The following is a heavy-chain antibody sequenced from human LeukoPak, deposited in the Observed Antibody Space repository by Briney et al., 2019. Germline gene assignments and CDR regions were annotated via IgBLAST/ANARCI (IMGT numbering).Heavy chain of an antibody. D-gene: IGHD3-3*01. J-gene: IGHJ4*02. CDR3: ARELRPFSLDY. CDR2: INPNSGGT. CDR1: GYTFTGYY. V-gene: IGHV1-2*04. Sequence: ASVKVSCKASGYTFTGYYMHWVRQAPGQGLEWMGWINPNSGGTNYAQKFQGWVTMTRDTSKNQFSLKLSSVTAADTAVYYCARELRPFSLDYWGQGTLVTVSS.